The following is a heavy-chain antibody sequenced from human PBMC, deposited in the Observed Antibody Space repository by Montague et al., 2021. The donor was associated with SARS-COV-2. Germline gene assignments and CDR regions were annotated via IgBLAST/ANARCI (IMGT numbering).Heavy chain of an antibody. D-gene: IGHD3-22*01. CDR2: IYYSGSI. J-gene: IGHJ3*02. CDR3: ASPTYYYDSSGSDAFDI. Sequence: SETLSLTCTVSGGSISSSSYYWGWIRQPPGKGLEWIGSIYYSGSIYYNPSLKSRVTISVDTSKNQFSPKLSSVTAADTAVYYCASPTYYYDSSGSDAFDIWGQGTMVTVSS. CDR1: GGSISSSSYY. V-gene: IGHV4-39*01.